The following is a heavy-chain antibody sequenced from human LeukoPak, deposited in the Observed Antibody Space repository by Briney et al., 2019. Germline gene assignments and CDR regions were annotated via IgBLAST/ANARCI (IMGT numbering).Heavy chain of an antibody. CDR1: GFTFSSYG. Sequence: GGSLRLSCAASGFTFSSYGMSWVRQAPGKGLEWVSGISGSGGSTYYADSVKGRFTISRDNSKYTLYLQMNSLRAEDTAVYYCARGVIPYIPFDYWGQGTLVTVSS. D-gene: IGHD3-10*01. J-gene: IGHJ4*02. CDR2: ISGSGGST. CDR3: ARGVIPYIPFDY. V-gene: IGHV3-23*01.